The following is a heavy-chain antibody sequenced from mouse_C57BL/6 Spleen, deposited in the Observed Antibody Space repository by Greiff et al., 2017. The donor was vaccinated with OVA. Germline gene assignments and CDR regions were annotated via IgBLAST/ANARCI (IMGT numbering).Heavy chain of an antibody. CDR2: IYPGDGDT. J-gene: IGHJ2*01. CDR1: GYAFSSSW. Sequence: QVQLQQSGPELVKPGASVKISCKASGYAFSSSWMNWVKQRPGKGLEWIGRIYPGDGDTNYNGKFKGKATLTADKSSSTAYMQLSSLTSEDSAVYFCARDYGSSYGFDYWGQGTTLTVFS. D-gene: IGHD1-1*01. CDR3: ARDYGSSYGFDY. V-gene: IGHV1-82*01.